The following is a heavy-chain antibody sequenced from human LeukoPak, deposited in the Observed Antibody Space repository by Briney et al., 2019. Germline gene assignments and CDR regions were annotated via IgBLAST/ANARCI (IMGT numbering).Heavy chain of an antibody. J-gene: IGHJ4*02. D-gene: IGHD2-2*01. CDR2: IYPGDSDT. V-gene: IGHV5-51*01. CDR3: ARRHCSSTSCLLDY. Sequence: GASLEISCKGSGSSFTNYWSGWVRQMPGKGLEWMGIIYPGDSDTRYSPSFQGQVTISADKSISTAYLQWSSLKASDTAMYYCARRHCSSTSCLLDYWGQGTLVTVSS. CDR1: GSSFTNYW.